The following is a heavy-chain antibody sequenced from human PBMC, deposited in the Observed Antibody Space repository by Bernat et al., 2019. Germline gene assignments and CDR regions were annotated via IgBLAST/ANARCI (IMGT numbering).Heavy chain of an antibody. D-gene: IGHD5-18*01. Sequence: QVQLQESGPGPVKPSGTLSLTCAVSGGSISSSNWWSWVRQPPGKGLEWIGEIYHSGSTNYNPSLKSRVTISVDKSKNQFSLKLSSVTAADTAVYYCARVGMSGYSYGYAFYYYYGMDVWGQGTTVTVSS. V-gene: IGHV4-4*02. CDR2: IYHSGST. CDR3: ARVGMSGYSYGYAFYYYYGMDV. CDR1: GGSISSSNW. J-gene: IGHJ6*02.